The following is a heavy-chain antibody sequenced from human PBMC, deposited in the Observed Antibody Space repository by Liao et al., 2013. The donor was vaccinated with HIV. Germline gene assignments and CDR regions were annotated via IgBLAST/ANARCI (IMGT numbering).Heavy chain of an antibody. J-gene: IGHJ4*02. V-gene: IGHV4-34*01. CDR3: ARKILGSGYSLDY. D-gene: IGHD3-22*01. Sequence: QVQLQQWGAGLLKPSETLSLTCAVYGGSFSGHYWSWIRQPPREGAWSGWVEIDHSGSTNYNPSLKSRVTISVDTSKNQFSLKLSSVTAADTAVYYCARKILGSGYSLDYWGRGNPGHRLL. CDR1: GGSFSGHY. CDR2: IDHSGST.